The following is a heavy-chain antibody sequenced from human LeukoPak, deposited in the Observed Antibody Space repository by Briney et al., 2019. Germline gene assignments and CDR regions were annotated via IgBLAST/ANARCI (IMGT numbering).Heavy chain of an antibody. Sequence: SETLSLTCTVSGGSISSSSYYWGWIRQPPGKGLEWIGSVYYSGNTYYYPSLKSRVTISIDTSKNQFSLRLTSVTAPDTAVYYCARYYVWGSNRYYPFDYWGQGTLVTVSS. V-gene: IGHV4-39*01. CDR2: VYYSGNT. CDR1: GGSISSSSYY. D-gene: IGHD3-16*02. J-gene: IGHJ4*02. CDR3: ARYYVWGSNRYYPFDY.